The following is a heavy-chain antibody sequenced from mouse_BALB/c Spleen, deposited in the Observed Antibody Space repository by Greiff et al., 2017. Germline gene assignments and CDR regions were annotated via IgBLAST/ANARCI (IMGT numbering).Heavy chain of an antibody. CDR2: IRLKSNNYAT. V-gene: IGHV6-6*02. Sequence: EVHLVESGGGLVQPGGSMKLSCVASGFTFSNYWMNWVRQSPEKGLEWVAEIRLKSNNYATHYAESVKGRFTISRDDSKSSVYLQMNNLRAEDTGIYYCTREGVGSDYWGQGTTLTVSS. CDR3: TREGVGSDY. CDR1: GFTFSNYW. D-gene: IGHD1-1*01. J-gene: IGHJ2*01.